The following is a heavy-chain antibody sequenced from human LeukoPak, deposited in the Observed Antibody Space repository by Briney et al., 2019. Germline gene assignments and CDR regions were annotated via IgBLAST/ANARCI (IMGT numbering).Heavy chain of an antibody. CDR2: IYTGGTT. V-gene: IGHV3-53*01. D-gene: IGHD5-18*01. CDR1: GLKVSSNY. CDR3: AKTLYSYGRPACYFDY. J-gene: IGHJ4*02. Sequence: GGSLRLSCTASGLKVSSNYMSWVRQAPGQGLEWISVIYTGGTTYYTDSVKGRFTISRDNSKNTLYLQMNSLRGEDTAVYYCAKTLYSYGRPACYFDYWGQGTLVTVSS.